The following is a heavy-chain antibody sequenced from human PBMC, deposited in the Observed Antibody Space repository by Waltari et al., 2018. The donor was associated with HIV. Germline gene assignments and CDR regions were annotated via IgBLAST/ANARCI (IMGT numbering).Heavy chain of an antibody. CDR1: GLRVRGKA. V-gene: IGHV3-48*01. D-gene: IGHD1-1*01. CDR2: ISVSGTTI. CDR3: ATALEANWFDS. Sequence: EVRMVESGGRLVQPGGSLRLSCAASGLRVRGKAMSWVRQAPDKGPEWISYISVSGTTIYYADSVKGRFTISKDNAKNSLFLQMNSLRPEDTALYYCATALEANWFDSWGQGTLVTVSS. J-gene: IGHJ5*01.